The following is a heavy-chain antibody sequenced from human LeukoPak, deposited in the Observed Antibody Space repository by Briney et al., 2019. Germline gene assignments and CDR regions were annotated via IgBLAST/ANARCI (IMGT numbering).Heavy chain of an antibody. CDR2: IYYSGST. CDR3: ARDSSSGWKHDY. V-gene: IGHV4-31*03. J-gene: IGHJ4*02. Sequence: SETLSLTCTVSGGSISSGGYYWSWIRQHPGKGLEWIGYIYYSGSTYYNPSLKSRVTIPVDTSKNQFSLKLSSVTAADTAVYYCARDSSSGWKHDYWGQGTLVTVSS. D-gene: IGHD6-19*01. CDR1: GGSISSGGYY.